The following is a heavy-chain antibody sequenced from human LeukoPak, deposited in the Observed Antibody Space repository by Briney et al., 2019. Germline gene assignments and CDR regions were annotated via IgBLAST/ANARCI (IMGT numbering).Heavy chain of an antibody. D-gene: IGHD3-16*01. CDR1: GVSISSSSYY. Sequence: SETLSLTCTVSGVSISSSSYYWGWIRQPPGKGLEWIGSIYYSGSTYYNPSLKSRVTISVDTYKNQFSLKLSSVTAADTAVYYCARPYARGSGTYYFDYWGQGTLVTVSS. J-gene: IGHJ4*02. CDR3: ARPYARGSGTYYFDY. V-gene: IGHV4-39*07. CDR2: IYYSGST.